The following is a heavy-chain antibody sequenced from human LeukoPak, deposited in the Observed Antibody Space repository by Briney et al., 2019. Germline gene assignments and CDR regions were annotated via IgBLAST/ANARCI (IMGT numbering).Heavy chain of an antibody. J-gene: IGHJ5*02. CDR1: GFTFSSYA. V-gene: IGHV3-23*01. Sequence: GGSLRLSCAASGFTFSSYAMSWVRQAPGKGLEWVSAISGSGGSTYYADSVKGRFTISRDNSKNTLYLQMNSLRAEDTAVYYCAKDRFSSPATNWFDPWGQGTLVTVSS. D-gene: IGHD2-2*01. CDR3: AKDRFSSPATNWFDP. CDR2: ISGSGGST.